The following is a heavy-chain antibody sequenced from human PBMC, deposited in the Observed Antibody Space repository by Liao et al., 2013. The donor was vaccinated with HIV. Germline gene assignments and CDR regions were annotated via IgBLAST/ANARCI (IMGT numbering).Heavy chain of an antibody. CDR1: GGSIGSGSYY. Sequence: QVQLQESGPGLVKPSQTLSLTCTVSGGSIGSGSYYWSWIRQPAGKGLEWIGRIYTSGSTNYNPSLKSRVTISVDTSKNQFSLRLTSVTAADTAVYFCARVPNYWYFDLWGRGTLVTVSS. CDR2: IYTSGST. CDR3: ARVPNYWYFDL. J-gene: IGHJ2*01. V-gene: IGHV4-61*02.